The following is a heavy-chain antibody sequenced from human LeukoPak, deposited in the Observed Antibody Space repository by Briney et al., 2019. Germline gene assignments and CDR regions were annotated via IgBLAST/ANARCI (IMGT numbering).Heavy chain of an antibody. CDR1: GFTLSSYY. D-gene: IGHD6-19*01. CDR3: VRERLGHFDS. V-gene: IGHV3-30*04. Sequence: GGSLRLSCEASGFTLSSYYIHWVRQAPGEGLERVAVISYDGTQKYYADSVKGRFTISRDKSKKILDLQKKSLRAEDTAVYYCVRERLGHFDSWGQGTLVTVSS. CDR2: ISYDGTQK. J-gene: IGHJ4*02.